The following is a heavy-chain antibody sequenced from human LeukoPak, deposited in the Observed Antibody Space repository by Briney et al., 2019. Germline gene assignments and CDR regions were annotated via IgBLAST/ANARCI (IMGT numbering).Heavy chain of an antibody. CDR3: ARENVVYFDY. J-gene: IGHJ4*02. CDR2: ISYDGSNK. Sequence: LGGSLRLSCAASGFTFSSYAMHWVRQAPGKGLEWVAVISYDGSNKYYADSVKGRFTISRDNSKNTLYLQMNSLRAEDTAVYYCARENVVYFDYWGQGTLVTVSS. D-gene: IGHD2/OR15-2a*01. V-gene: IGHV3-30-3*01. CDR1: GFTFSSYA.